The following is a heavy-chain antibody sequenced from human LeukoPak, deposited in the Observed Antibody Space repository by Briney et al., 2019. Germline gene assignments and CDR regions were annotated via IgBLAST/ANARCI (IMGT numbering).Heavy chain of an antibody. CDR3: ARYTVDVATAIRGAGYFDY. Sequence: SETLSLTCTVSGGSISSYYWSWIRQPPGKGLEWIGYIYYSGSTNYNPSLKSRVTISVDTSKNQFSLKLSSVTAADTAVYYCARYTVDVATAIRGAGYFDYWGQGTLVTVSS. CDR2: IYYSGST. CDR1: GGSISSYY. D-gene: IGHD2-21*02. J-gene: IGHJ4*02. V-gene: IGHV4-59*01.